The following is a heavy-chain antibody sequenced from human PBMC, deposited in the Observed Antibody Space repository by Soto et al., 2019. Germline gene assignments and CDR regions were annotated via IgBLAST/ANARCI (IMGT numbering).Heavy chain of an antibody. V-gene: IGHV3-13*01. Sequence: GGSLRLSCAASGFTFSSYDMHWVRQATGKGLEWVSAIGTAGDTYYPGSVKGRFTISRENAKNSLYLQMNSLGDEDTAVYYCARGDAVITTFSFDYWGQGTLVTVSS. CDR2: IGTAGDT. CDR3: ARGDAVITTFSFDY. J-gene: IGHJ4*02. D-gene: IGHD3-22*01. CDR1: GFTFSSYD.